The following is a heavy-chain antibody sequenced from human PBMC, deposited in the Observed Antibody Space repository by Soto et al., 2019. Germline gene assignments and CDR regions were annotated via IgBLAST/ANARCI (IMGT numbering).Heavy chain of an antibody. CDR1: GFSCSSYS. V-gene: IGHV3-30-3*01. CDR2: ISYDGSNK. CDR3: ARAPPRGIAAPGTWGSGMDV. J-gene: IGHJ6*02. D-gene: IGHD6-13*01. Sequence: GSLRVSCTASGFSCSSYSLHWVRQTPGKGLEWVAVISYDGSNKYYADSVKGRFTVSRDSPKNTLFLQMNSLKPEDTAVYYCARAPPRGIAAPGTWGSGMDVWGQGTTVTVSS.